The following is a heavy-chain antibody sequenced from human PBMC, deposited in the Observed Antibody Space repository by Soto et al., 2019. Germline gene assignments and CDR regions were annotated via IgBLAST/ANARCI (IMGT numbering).Heavy chain of an antibody. V-gene: IGHV3-23*01. Sequence: EVQLLESGGGLVQPGGSLRLSCTASGFTFSSYAMSWVCQAPGKELEWVSTISGNSGKTNYAESVKGRFSISRDNSKNTVHLQLDSLRAEDTAVYFCAKLGFVLMELYYFHQWGHGTLVTVSS. J-gene: IGHJ4*01. CDR3: AKLGFVLMELYYFHQ. CDR1: GFTFSSYA. CDR2: ISGNSGKT. D-gene: IGHD2-8*01.